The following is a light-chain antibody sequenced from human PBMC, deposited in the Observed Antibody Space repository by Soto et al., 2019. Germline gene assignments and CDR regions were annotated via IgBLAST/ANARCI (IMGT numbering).Light chain of an antibody. CDR3: SSHSAGSTL. J-gene: IGLJ2*01. CDR1: SSDVGGYKY. Sequence: QSVLTQPASVSGSPGQSITISCTGTSSDVGGYKYVSWYQQHPGKAPRLMIYDVSNRPSGVSNRFSGSKSGNTASLTISGLQAEDEADYYCSSHSAGSTLFGGGTKLTVL. CDR2: DVS. V-gene: IGLV2-14*01.